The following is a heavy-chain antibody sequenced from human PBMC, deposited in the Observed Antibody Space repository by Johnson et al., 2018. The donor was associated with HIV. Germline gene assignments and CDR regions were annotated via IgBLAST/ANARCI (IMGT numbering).Heavy chain of an antibody. Sequence: QVQLVESGGGVVQPGRSLRLSCAASGFTFSSYAMHWVRQAPGKGLEWVAVISYDGTNKYYADSAKGRFTISRDNSRNTLFLQMNSVRVEDTAAYYCARGVKQQLSVVDAFGIWGQGTMVTVSS. V-gene: IGHV3-30*04. CDR2: ISYDGTNK. CDR1: GFTFSSYA. CDR3: ARGVKQQLSVVDAFGI. D-gene: IGHD6-13*01. J-gene: IGHJ3*02.